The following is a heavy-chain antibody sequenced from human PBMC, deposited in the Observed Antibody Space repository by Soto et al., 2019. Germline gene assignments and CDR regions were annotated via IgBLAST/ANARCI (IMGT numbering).Heavy chain of an antibody. CDR3: ARTGTGAGSHNYNSIDV. V-gene: IGHV3-53*01. D-gene: IGHD1-1*01. Sequence: GGSLRLSCAASGITVSSNYMSWVRQAPGKGLEWVSVINSGDSTYYADSVKGRFTISRDNSKNTLYLQMTSLRAEDTAVYYCARTGTGAGSHNYNSIDVWGQGTALTVSS. J-gene: IGHJ6*02. CDR1: GITVSSNY. CDR2: INSGDST.